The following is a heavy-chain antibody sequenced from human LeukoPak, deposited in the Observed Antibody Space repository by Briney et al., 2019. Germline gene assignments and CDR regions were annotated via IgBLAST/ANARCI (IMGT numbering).Heavy chain of an antibody. V-gene: IGHV3-23*01. Sequence: GGSLRLSCVASGFTFSNYAMNWVRQAPGKGLEWVSGVSGGGSSTYYADSVKGRFTISRDNSKNMLYLQMNSLRAEDTAVYYCAKDLYTSRYACCFDYWGQGTLVTVSS. CDR3: AKDLYTSRYACCFDY. D-gene: IGHD6-13*01. CDR2: VSGGGSST. CDR1: GFTFSNYA. J-gene: IGHJ4*02.